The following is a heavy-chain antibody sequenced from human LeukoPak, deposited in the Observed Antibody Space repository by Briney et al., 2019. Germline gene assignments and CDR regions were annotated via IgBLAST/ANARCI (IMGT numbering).Heavy chain of an antibody. CDR1: GGSISSYY. Sequence: SETLSLTCTVSGGSISSYYWSWIRQPPGKGLEWIGYVYYSGSTNYNPSLKSRVTISVDMSKNQFSLKLSSVTAADTAVYYCARGTGTAVYWGQGTLVTVSS. J-gene: IGHJ4*02. D-gene: IGHD6-19*01. CDR3: ARGTGTAVY. V-gene: IGHV4-59*01. CDR2: VYYSGST.